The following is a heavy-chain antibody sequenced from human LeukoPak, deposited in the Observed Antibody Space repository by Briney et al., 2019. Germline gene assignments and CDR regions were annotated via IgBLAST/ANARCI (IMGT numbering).Heavy chain of an antibody. V-gene: IGHV4-34*01. Sequence: SETLSLTCTVYGESFSGYYWSRIRQPPGKGLEWIGEINHSGSTHYNPSLKSRVTISLDTSKNQFSLKLSSVTAADTAVYYCASTERCSTTCPLDYWGQGTLVTVSS. CDR1: GESFSGYY. J-gene: IGHJ4*02. CDR2: INHSGST. CDR3: ASTERCSTTCPLDY. D-gene: IGHD2-2*01.